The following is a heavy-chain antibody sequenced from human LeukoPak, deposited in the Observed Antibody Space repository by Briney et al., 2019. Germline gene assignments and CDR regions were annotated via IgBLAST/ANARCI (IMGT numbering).Heavy chain of an antibody. CDR3: AREDSEAKPYAWTAFDI. Sequence: SETLSLTCTVYGDSISSGYYWGWIRQPPGKGLEWIGSIYYSGSTCYNPSLKSRVTISVDTSKNQFSLKLSSVTAADTAVYYCAREDSEAKPYAWTAFDIWGQGTMVTVSS. V-gene: IGHV4-38-2*02. CDR1: GDSISSGYY. CDR2: IYYSGST. J-gene: IGHJ3*02. D-gene: IGHD1-26*01.